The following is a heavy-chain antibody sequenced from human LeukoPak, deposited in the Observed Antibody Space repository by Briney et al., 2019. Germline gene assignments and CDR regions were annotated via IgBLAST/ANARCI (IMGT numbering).Heavy chain of an antibody. CDR3: ARGNYYGSGSYPYYYYYMDV. Sequence: SETLSLTCTVSGVSISSSTYYWGWIRQPPGKGLEWIGSIYYSGSTYYNPSLKSRVTISVDTSKNQFSLKLSSVTAADTAVYYCARGNYYGSGSYPYYYYYMDVWGKGTTVTISS. CDR1: GVSISSSTYY. D-gene: IGHD3-10*01. J-gene: IGHJ6*03. CDR2: IYYSGST. V-gene: IGHV4-39*01.